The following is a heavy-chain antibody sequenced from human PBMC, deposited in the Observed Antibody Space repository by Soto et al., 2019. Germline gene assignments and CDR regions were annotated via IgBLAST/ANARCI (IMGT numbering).Heavy chain of an antibody. D-gene: IGHD2-21*01. CDR1: GFTFSSYA. V-gene: IGHV3-23*01. CDR3: AKGSAYGSPYYFDY. CDR2: ITGSGSST. J-gene: IGHJ4*02. Sequence: EVQLLESGGGLVQPGGSLRLSCAASGFTFSSYAMSWVRQAPGEGLEWVSAITGSGSSTYHADSVKGRFTISRDNSKNTLNLQMNSLRAEDSAVYYCAKGSAYGSPYYFDYWGRGTLVTVSS.